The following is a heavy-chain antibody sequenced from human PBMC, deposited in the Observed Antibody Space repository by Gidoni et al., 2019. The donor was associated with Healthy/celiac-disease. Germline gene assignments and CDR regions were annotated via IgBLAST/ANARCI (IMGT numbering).Heavy chain of an antibody. V-gene: IGHV3-11*05. CDR3: ARALRGYPDY. D-gene: IGHD5-12*01. CDR2: ISSSSSYT. Sequence: QVQLVESGGGLVKPGGSLRLSGAASGFTFSAYYMSWIRQAPGKGLGWVSYISSSSSYTNYADSVKGRFTISRDNAKNSLYLQMNSLRAEDTAVYYCARALRGYPDYWGQGTLVTVSS. J-gene: IGHJ4*02. CDR1: GFTFSAYY.